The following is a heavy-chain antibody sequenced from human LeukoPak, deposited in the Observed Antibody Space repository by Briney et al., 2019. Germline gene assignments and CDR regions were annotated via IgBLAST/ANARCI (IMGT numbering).Heavy chain of an antibody. CDR1: GVTFSSYW. D-gene: IGHD2-21*01. CDR3: VRDSYVAAIYYGMDV. J-gene: IGHJ6*02. CDR2: INSDGRST. Sequence: GGSLRLSCAASGVTFSSYWMHWVRQAPGKGLVWVSQINSDGRSTSYADSVKGRFTISRDNAKNMLYLQMNNLRAEDTAVYFCVRDSYVAAIYYGMDVWGQGTTVTVSS. V-gene: IGHV3-74*01.